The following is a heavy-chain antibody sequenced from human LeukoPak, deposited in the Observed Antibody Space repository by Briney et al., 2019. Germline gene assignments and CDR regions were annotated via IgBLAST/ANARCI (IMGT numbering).Heavy chain of an antibody. J-gene: IGHJ6*02. Sequence: ASVKASCKASGYTFTNYYIHWVRQAPGQGLEWMGMIDPSGGSTSYAQNFQGRVTMTRDTSTSTVYMELNSLRSEDTAVYYCAREALCSGCRVYGMDVWGQGTTVTVSS. CDR1: GYTFTNYY. CDR2: IDPSGGST. D-gene: IGHD2-15*01. CDR3: AREALCSGCRVYGMDV. V-gene: IGHV1-46*01.